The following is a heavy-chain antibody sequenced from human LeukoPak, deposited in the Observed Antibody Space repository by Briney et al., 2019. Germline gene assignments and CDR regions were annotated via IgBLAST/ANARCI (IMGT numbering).Heavy chain of an antibody. V-gene: IGHV5-51*01. CDR3: ARHIGAVAGPSRLDF. J-gene: IGHJ4*02. Sequence: GESLKISCKVSGYIFTTYWIAWVCQMPGKGLEWMGIIYPGDSDTRYSPSFQGQVSISADKSISTAYLQWSSLKASDTAMYYCARHIGAVAGPSRLDFWGQGTLVTVSS. D-gene: IGHD6-19*01. CDR1: GYIFTTYW. CDR2: IYPGDSDT.